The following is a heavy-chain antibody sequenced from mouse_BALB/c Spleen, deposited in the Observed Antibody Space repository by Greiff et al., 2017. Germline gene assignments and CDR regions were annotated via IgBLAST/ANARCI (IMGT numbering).Heavy chain of an antibody. D-gene: IGHD2-1*01. J-gene: IGHJ2*01. CDR1: GFSLTGYG. V-gene: IGHV2-6-7*01. CDR2: IWGDGST. CDR3: ARAKKNYGTYFDY. Sequence: VQLKESGPGLVAPSQSLSITCTVSGFSLTGYGVNWVRQPPGKGLEWLGMIWGDGSTDYNSALKSRLSISKDNSKSQVFLKMNSLQTDDTARYYCARAKKNYGTYFDYWGQGTTLTVSS.